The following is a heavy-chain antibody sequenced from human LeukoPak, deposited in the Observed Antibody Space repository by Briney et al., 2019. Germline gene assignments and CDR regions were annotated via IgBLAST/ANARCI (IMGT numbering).Heavy chain of an antibody. CDR3: ARGGLTMVRGVITGRSVRTNWFDP. V-gene: IGHV4-39*07. CDR1: GGSISSSSYY. J-gene: IGHJ5*02. Sequence: SETLSLTCTVSGGSISSSSYYWGWIRQPPGKGLEWIGSIYYSGSTYYNPSLKSRVTISVDTSKNQFSLKLSSVTAADTAVYYCARGGLTMVRGVITGRSVRTNWFDPWGQGTLVTVSS. CDR2: IYYSGST. D-gene: IGHD3-10*01.